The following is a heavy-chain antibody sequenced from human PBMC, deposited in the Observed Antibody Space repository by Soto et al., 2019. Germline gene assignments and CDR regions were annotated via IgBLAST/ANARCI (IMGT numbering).Heavy chain of an antibody. J-gene: IGHJ2*01. CDR3: ARGVYGSGSYWYFDL. CDR1: GFTVSSNY. CDR2: IYSGGST. D-gene: IGHD3-10*01. Sequence: GGSLRLSCAASGFTVSSNYMSWVRQAPGKGLEWVSVIYSGGSTYYADSVKGRFTISRDNSKNTLYLQMNSLRAEDTAVYYCARGVYGSGSYWYFDLWGRGTLVTVSS. V-gene: IGHV3-66*02.